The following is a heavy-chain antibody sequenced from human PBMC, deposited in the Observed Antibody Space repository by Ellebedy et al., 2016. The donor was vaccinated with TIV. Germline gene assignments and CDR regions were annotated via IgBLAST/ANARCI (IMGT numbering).Heavy chain of an antibody. Sequence: GESLKISCAASGFTFSSYSLHWVRQAPGKGIHWVAVIGNTGTARFYADSVKGRFTISRDNSKNTVYLQLNSLRTEDTALYFCARENYFDSGILDALDVWGQGAMVTVSS. D-gene: IGHD3-10*01. J-gene: IGHJ3*01. V-gene: IGHV3-30*01. CDR1: GFTFSSYS. CDR2: IGNTGTAR. CDR3: ARENYFDSGILDALDV.